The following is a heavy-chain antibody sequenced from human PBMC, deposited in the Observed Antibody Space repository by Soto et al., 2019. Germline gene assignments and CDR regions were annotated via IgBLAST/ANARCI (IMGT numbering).Heavy chain of an antibody. CDR3: ARATNYGDYPPYFQH. D-gene: IGHD4-17*01. CDR2: INRGGSTNCNPEISHTANT. J-gene: IGHJ1*01. V-gene: IGHV4-34*01. Sequence: PSETLSLTCAVYGGSFSSYYWSWIRQPPGKGLEWIGEINRGGSTNCNPEISHTANTNCNPSPKSRVTISVDTSKNQFSLKLSSVTAADTAVYYCARATNYGDYPPYFQHWGQGTLVTVSS. CDR1: GGSFSSYY.